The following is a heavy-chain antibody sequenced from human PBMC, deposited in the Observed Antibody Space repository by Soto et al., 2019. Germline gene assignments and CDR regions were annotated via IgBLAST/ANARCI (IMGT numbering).Heavy chain of an antibody. D-gene: IGHD2-21*02. CDR3: ARGEAYCGGDCYSGWFDP. CDR2: IIPILGIA. V-gene: IGHV1-69*02. CDR1: GGTFSSYT. J-gene: IGHJ5*02. Sequence: QVQLVQSGAEVKKPGSSVKVSCKASGGTFSSYTISWVRQAPGQGLEWMGRIIPILGIANYAQKFQGRVTITADKSTSTAYMELSSLRSEDTAVYYCARGEAYCGGDCYSGWFDPWGQGTLVTVSS.